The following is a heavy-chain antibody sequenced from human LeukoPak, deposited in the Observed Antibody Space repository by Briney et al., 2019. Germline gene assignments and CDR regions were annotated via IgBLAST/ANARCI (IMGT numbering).Heavy chain of an antibody. CDR3: ARAKLPGSEDY. D-gene: IGHD1-26*01. V-gene: IGHV4-34*01. CDR1: GGSFSGYY. CDR2: INHSGST. J-gene: IGHJ4*02. Sequence: SETLSLTCAVYGGSFSGYYWSWIRQPPGKGLEWIGEINHSGSTNYNPSLKSRVTISVDTSKNQFSQKLSSVTAADTAVYYCARAKLPGSEDYWGQGTLVTVSS.